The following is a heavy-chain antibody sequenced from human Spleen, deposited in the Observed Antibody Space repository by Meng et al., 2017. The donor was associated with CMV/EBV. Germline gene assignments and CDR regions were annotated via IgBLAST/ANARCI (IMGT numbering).Heavy chain of an antibody. CDR2: ISSDGGST. CDR3: ARGGLGPRYHFDY. V-gene: IGHV3-64*02. J-gene: IGHJ4*02. D-gene: IGHD1-26*01. CDR1: GFTFSSYA. Sequence: GESLKISCAASGFTFSSYAMHWVRQAPGKGLEYVSGISSDGGSTYHADSVKGRFTISRDNSKNTLYLQMGSLRAEDMVLYYCARGGLGPRYHFDYWGQGTLVTVSS.